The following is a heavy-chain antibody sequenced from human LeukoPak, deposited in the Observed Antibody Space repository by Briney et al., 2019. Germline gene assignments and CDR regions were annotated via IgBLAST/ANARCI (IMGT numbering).Heavy chain of an antibody. CDR3: AREVYATKTTDY. CDR1: GFTFSSYE. D-gene: IGHD5-24*01. V-gene: IGHV3-48*03. Sequence: GGSLRLSCAASGFTFSSYEMNWVRQAPGKGLEWVSYISSSGSTIYYADSVKGRFTISRDNAKNSLYLQMNSLRAEDTAVYYCAREVYATKTTDYWGQGTLVTVSS. CDR2: ISSSGSTI. J-gene: IGHJ4*02.